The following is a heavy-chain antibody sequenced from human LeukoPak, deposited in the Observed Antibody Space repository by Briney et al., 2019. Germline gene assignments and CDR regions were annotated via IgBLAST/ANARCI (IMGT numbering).Heavy chain of an antibody. V-gene: IGHV4-59*10. CDR3: WAMDYYYYYMDV. Sequence: KPSETLSLTCAVYGGSFSGYYWSWIRQPAGKGLEWIGRIYTSGSTNYNPSLKSRVTMSVDTSKNQFSLKLSSVTAADTAVYYCWAMDYYYYYMDVWGKGTTVTVSS. CDR2: IYTSGST. J-gene: IGHJ6*03. CDR1: GGSFSGYY.